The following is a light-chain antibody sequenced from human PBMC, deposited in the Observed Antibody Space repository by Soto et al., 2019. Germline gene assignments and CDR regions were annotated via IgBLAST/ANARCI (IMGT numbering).Light chain of an antibody. J-gene: IGKJ2*01. Sequence: AIRMTQSPSSLSASTGDRVTITCRASQGISSYLAWYQQKPGKAPQLLIYDASTLQSGVPSRFSGSGSGTDFTLTINSRQSEDFATYYCQQYYNYPEYTFGQGTKLEIK. CDR1: QGISSY. V-gene: IGKV1-8*01. CDR3: QQYYNYPEYT. CDR2: DAS.